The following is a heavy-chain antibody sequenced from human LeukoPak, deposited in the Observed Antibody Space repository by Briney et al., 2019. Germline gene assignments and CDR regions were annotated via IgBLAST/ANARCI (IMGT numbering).Heavy chain of an antibody. CDR2: IYYSGST. Sequence: SETLSLTCTVSGGSISSSSYYWGWIRQPPGKGLEWIGSIYYSGSTYYNPSLKSRVTISVDTSKNQFSLKLSSVTAADTAVYYCASTITVAALFDYWGQGTLVTVSS. J-gene: IGHJ4*02. V-gene: IGHV4-39*01. CDR1: GGSISSSSYY. CDR3: ASTITVAALFDY. D-gene: IGHD6-6*01.